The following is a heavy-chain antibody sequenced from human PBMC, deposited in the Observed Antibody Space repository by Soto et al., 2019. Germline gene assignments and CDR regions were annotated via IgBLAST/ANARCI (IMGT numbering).Heavy chain of an antibody. J-gene: IGHJ4*02. CDR2: ISYDGSNK. Sequence: GGSLRLSCAASGFTFSSYAMHWVRQAPGKGLEWVAVISYDGSNKYYADSVKGRFTISRDNSKNTLYLQMNSLRAEDTAVYYCARENNDYYDSSGYLGPFDYWGQGTLVTVSS. D-gene: IGHD3-22*01. V-gene: IGHV3-30-3*01. CDR3: ARENNDYYDSSGYLGPFDY. CDR1: GFTFSSYA.